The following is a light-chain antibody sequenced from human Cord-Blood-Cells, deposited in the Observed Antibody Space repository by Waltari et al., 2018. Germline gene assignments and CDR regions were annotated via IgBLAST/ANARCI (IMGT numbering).Light chain of an antibody. J-gene: IGKJ2*01. V-gene: IGKV4-1*01. Sequence: DIVMTQSPDSLAESLGARATINCKFSQSVLYSSNNKNYLAWYQQKPGQPPKLLIYWASTRESGVPYRFSGSGSGTDFTLTISSLQAEDVAVYYCQQYYSTPYTFGQGTKLEIK. CDR1: QSVLYSSNNKNY. CDR3: QQYYSTPYT. CDR2: WAS.